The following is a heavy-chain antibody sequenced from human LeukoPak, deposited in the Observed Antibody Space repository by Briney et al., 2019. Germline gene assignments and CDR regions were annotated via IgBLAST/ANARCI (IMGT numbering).Heavy chain of an antibody. Sequence: GGSLRLSCAASGFSFNSDWMDWVRQAPGKGLEWVANIKHDESEKNYLDSVKGRFTISRDNAKNSLYLQMTSLRAEDTAVYYCARVNSRDWSFDLWGRGTQVAVSS. V-gene: IGHV3-7*01. CDR1: GFSFNSDW. CDR3: ARVNSRDWSFDL. CDR2: IKHDESEK. J-gene: IGHJ2*01. D-gene: IGHD1-7*01.